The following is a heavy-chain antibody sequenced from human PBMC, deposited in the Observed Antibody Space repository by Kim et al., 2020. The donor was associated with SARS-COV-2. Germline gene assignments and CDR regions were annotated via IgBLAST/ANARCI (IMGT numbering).Heavy chain of an antibody. CDR1: GYTFTSYA. D-gene: IGHD3-3*01. V-gene: IGHV7-4-1*02. J-gene: IGHJ5*02. Sequence: ASVKVSCKASGYTFTSYAMNWVRQAPGQGLEWMGWINTNTGNPTYAQGFTGRSVFSLDTSVSTAYLQISSLKAEDTAVYYCARAPRVTIFGVVDWFDPWGQGTLVTVSS. CDR2: INTNTGNP. CDR3: ARAPRVTIFGVVDWFDP.